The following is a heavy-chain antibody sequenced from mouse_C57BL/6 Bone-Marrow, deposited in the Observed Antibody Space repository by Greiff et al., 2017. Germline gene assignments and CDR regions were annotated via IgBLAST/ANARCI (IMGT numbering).Heavy chain of an antibody. Sequence: QVQLQQPGAELVKPGASVKMSCKASGYTFTSYWINWVKQRPGQGLEWIGDIYPGSGSTNYNEKFKSKDTLTVDTSSSTAYMQLSSLTSADSADYYCTRRGSSYNYWGQGTTLTVSS. V-gene: IGHV1-55*01. CDR3: TRRGSSYNY. CDR1: GYTFTSYW. D-gene: IGHD1-1*01. J-gene: IGHJ2*01. CDR2: IYPGSGST.